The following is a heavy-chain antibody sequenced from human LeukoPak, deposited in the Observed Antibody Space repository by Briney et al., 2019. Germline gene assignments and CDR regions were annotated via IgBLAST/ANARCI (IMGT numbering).Heavy chain of an antibody. CDR3: ARGSKDYGDYDPGNFLD. J-gene: IGHJ4*02. D-gene: IGHD4-17*01. V-gene: IGHV4-59*01. CDR1: GGSISRYY. CDR2: IYYSGST. Sequence: PSETLSLTCTVSGGSISRYYGSWLRQPPGKGLEWVGYIYYSGSTNYNPSLKSRVTISVDTSKNQFSLKLSSVTAADTAVYYCARGSKDYGDYDPGNFLDWGQGTLVTVSS.